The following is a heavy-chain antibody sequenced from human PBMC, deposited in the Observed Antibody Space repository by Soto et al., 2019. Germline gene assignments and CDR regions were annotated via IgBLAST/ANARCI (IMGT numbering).Heavy chain of an antibody. Sequence: QVQLVQSGAEVKKPGSSVKVSCKTSGVSFNNNGIGWVRQAPGHGLEWMGGVSPPFRTSNYARKSQGRISTTADASTGRVNMELSSLPSEATAQYYCARVLYYGSGSYSPYGMDVWGQGTTVTVSS. J-gene: IGHJ6*02. D-gene: IGHD3-10*01. CDR1: GVSFNNNG. CDR3: ARVLYYGSGSYSPYGMDV. CDR2: VSPPFRTS. V-gene: IGHV1-69*01.